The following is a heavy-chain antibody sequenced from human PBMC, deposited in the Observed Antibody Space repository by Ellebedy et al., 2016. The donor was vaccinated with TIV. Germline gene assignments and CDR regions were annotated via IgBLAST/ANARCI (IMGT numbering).Heavy chain of an antibody. Sequence: MPSETLSLTCAVYGGSFSGFFWSRIRQAPGKGLEWIGEVDYSGNTNYNPSLRSRVTLSVDTSKFQVSLKLNSVTAADSAVYFCARTGCSGGSCYDYWGQGALVTVTS. J-gene: IGHJ4*02. CDR1: GGSFSGFF. D-gene: IGHD2-15*01. CDR2: VDYSGNT. CDR3: ARTGCSGGSCYDY. V-gene: IGHV4-34*01.